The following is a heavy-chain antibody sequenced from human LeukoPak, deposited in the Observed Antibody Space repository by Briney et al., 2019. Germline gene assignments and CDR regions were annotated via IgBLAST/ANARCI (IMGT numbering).Heavy chain of an antibody. CDR3: ARQGNRSPFDL. CDR1: GGSINSSDYN. CDR2: IYYSGST. V-gene: IGHV4-39*01. D-gene: IGHD3-9*01. Sequence: SGTLSLNCTVSGGSINSSDYNWAWLHPTPGHAQLWIGTIYYSGSTYYNTSLKSRLTFSVDTSNNHFSLSLASVTASDTGLYFCARQGNRSPFDLWGQGILVTVSS. J-gene: IGHJ4*02.